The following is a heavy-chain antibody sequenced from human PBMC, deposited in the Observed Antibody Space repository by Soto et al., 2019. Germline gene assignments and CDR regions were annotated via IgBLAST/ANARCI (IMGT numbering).Heavy chain of an antibody. Sequence: GGSLRLSCAASGFTFSSYAMHWVRQAPGKGLEWVAVISYDGSNKYYADSVKGRFTISRDNSKNTLYLQMNSLRAEDTAVYYCARGSRFYILSDTYYFDYWGQGTLVTV. CDR2: ISYDGSNK. D-gene: IGHD3-9*01. CDR3: ARGSRFYILSDTYYFDY. J-gene: IGHJ4*02. V-gene: IGHV3-30-3*01. CDR1: GFTFSSYA.